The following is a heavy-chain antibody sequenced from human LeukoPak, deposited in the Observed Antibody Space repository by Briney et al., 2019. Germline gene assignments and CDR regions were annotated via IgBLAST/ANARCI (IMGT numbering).Heavy chain of an antibody. CDR2: IYPGDSET. D-gene: IGHD1-26*01. Sequence: GESLKISCKGSGYRFTNYWIGWVRQMPGKGLEWMGIIYPGDSETRYSPSFQGQVTISADKSISTAYLQWSSLKASDTAMYYCARRRDLYSGSYYPFDYWGQGTLVSVSS. J-gene: IGHJ4*02. CDR3: ARRRDLYSGSYYPFDY. CDR1: GYRFTNYW. V-gene: IGHV5-51*01.